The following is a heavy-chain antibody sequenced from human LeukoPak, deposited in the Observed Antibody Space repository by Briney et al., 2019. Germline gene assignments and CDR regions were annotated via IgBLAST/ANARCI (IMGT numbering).Heavy chain of an antibody. V-gene: IGHV3-30*18. Sequence: GGSLRLSCAASGFTFSSYGMHWVRQAPGKGLEWVAVISNDGSNKNYADSVRGRFTISRDNSKNTLYLQMSSLRPEVTAVYYCVKDDSYYYGSGSSNDWGQGTLVTVSS. D-gene: IGHD3-10*01. CDR2: ISNDGSNK. CDR1: GFTFSSYG. CDR3: VKDDSYYYGSGSSND. J-gene: IGHJ4*02.